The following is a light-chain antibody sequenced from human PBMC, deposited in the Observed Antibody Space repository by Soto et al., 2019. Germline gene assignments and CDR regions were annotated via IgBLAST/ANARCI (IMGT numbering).Light chain of an antibody. J-gene: IGLJ3*02. CDR2: EVT. V-gene: IGLV2-14*01. CDR1: SSDVGFYNY. CDR3: TSYTTSSTWV. Sequence: QSALTQPASVSGSPGQSITISCSGTSSDVGFYNYVSWFQQYPGKAPKLMIFEVTNRPSGVSDRFSGSKSDNTASLTISGLQADDEADHFCTSYTTSSTWVFGGGTKLTVL.